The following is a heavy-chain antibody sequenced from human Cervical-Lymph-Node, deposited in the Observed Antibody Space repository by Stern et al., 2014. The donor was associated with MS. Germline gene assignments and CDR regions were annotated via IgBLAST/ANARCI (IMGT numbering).Heavy chain of an antibody. V-gene: IGHV3-30*04. J-gene: IGHJ6*02. CDR1: GFTFSRYA. Sequence: VQLVESGGGVVRPGRSLRVSCATSGFTFSRYAVLWVRQAPGKGLAWVAAISYDGSNKFYGDSVKGRFTISRDNSKNTLFLQMNNLRPEDSGVYHCARDRLDGDYVYYYGLDVWGQGTTVTVSS. CDR3: ARDRLDGDYVYYYGLDV. CDR2: ISYDGSNK. D-gene: IGHD4-17*01.